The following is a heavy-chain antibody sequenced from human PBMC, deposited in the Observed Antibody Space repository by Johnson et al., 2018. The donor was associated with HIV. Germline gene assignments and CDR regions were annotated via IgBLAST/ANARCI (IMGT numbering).Heavy chain of an antibody. CDR1: GFSLSDYY. D-gene: IGHD3-3*01. CDR3: AKDRQFWEWYDAFDI. J-gene: IGHJ3*02. V-gene: IGHV3-11*04. Sequence: QVQLVESGGGLVKPGASLRLSCAASGFSLSDYYMSWIRQAPGKGLEWVSYISSSGSTIYYADSVKGRFTISRDNAKNTLYLQMNSLRAEDTAVYYCAKDRQFWEWYDAFDIWGQGTMVTVSS. CDR2: ISSSGSTI.